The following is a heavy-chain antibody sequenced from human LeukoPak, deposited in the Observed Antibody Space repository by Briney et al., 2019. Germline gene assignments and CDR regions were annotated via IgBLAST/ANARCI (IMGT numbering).Heavy chain of an antibody. Sequence: AGSLRLSCAASQFSFSSYSFNWVRQAPGQGLEWVASINKGATHTYYADSMRGRFTVSRDDAKNSLFLQMHSLSAEDTAVYYCVRLRRNGDTSGYYYYYDYWGRGTLVTVSS. D-gene: IGHD3-22*01. CDR1: QFSFSSYS. CDR3: VRLRRNGDTSGYYYYYDY. J-gene: IGHJ4*02. V-gene: IGHV3-21*06. CDR2: INKGATHT.